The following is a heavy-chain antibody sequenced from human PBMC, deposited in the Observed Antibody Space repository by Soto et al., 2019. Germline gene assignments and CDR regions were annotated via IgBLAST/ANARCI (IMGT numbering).Heavy chain of an antibody. V-gene: IGHV3-23*01. CDR2: ISGSGGST. CDR3: AKRTTGTYFDY. Sequence: EVQLLESGGGLVQPGGSLRLSCAASGFTFSSYAMNWVRQAPGKGLEWVSVISGSGGSTYYADSVKGRFTISRDNSKNTLYLQMNRLRAEDTAVYYCAKRTTGTYFDYWGQGTLVTVSS. CDR1: GFTFSSYA. J-gene: IGHJ4*02. D-gene: IGHD1-1*01.